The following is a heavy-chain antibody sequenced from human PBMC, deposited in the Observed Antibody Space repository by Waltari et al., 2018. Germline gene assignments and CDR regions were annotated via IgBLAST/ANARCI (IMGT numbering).Heavy chain of an antibody. Sequence: QVQLQESGPGLVKPSQTLSLTCTVSGGSISSGGYYWSWIRQHPGKGLEWIGYIYYSGSTYYNPSLKSRVTISVDTSKNQFSRKLSSVTAADTAVYYCARDLNSYGPDAFDIWGQGTMVTVSS. CDR3: ARDLNSYGPDAFDI. CDR1: GGSISSGGYY. CDR2: IYYSGST. V-gene: IGHV4-31*03. J-gene: IGHJ3*02. D-gene: IGHD5-18*01.